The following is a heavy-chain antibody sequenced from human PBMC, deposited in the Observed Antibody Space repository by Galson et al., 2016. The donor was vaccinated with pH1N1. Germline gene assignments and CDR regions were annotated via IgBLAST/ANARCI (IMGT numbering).Heavy chain of an antibody. CDR3: ARHPGGGNYYQIYYKGHMDV. V-gene: IGHV1-69*04. Sequence: SVKVSCKASGDPFSTYAFSWVRQAPGQGLEWMGRISPLLRIANYFQKFQGRLTLTADESTSTVYMELSSLRSEDTAVYYFARHPGGGNYYQIYYKGHMDVWGKGTTVTVSS. CDR1: GDPFSTYA. J-gene: IGHJ6*03. D-gene: IGHD1-26*01. CDR2: ISPLLRIA.